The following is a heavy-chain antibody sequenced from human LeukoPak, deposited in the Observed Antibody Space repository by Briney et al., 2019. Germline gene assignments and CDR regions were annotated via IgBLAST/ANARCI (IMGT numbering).Heavy chain of an antibody. V-gene: IGHV3-21*01. J-gene: IGHJ4*02. Sequence: GGSLRLSRAASGFTFSSYSMNWVRQAPGKGLEWVSSISSSSSYIYYADSVKGRFTISRDNAKNSLYLQMNSLRAEDTAVYYCASLFMAAGTRDYWGQGTLVTVSS. CDR2: ISSSSSYI. CDR3: ASLFMAAGTRDY. D-gene: IGHD6-13*01. CDR1: GFTFSSYS.